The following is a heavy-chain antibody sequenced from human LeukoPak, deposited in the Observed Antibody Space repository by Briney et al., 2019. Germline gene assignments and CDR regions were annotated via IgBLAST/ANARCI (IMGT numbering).Heavy chain of an antibody. CDR1: GGTFSSYS. Sequence: GASVKVSCKGSGGTFSSYSISWVRQAPGQGLEWMGGIIPAFGTAHYAQKFQGRVTFTTDVSTTTAYMELRSLRSEDTAVYYCASEGNYDSSGYSRYNYYYMDVWGKGTAVTVSS. D-gene: IGHD3-22*01. V-gene: IGHV1-69*05. CDR3: ASEGNYDSSGYSRYNYYYMDV. CDR2: IIPAFGTA. J-gene: IGHJ6*03.